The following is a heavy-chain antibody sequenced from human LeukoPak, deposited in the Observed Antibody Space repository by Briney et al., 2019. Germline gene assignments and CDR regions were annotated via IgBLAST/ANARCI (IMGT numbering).Heavy chain of an antibody. CDR3: ARDPRTRLVATNQFDY. D-gene: IGHD5-12*01. CDR2: ISSSSSYI. J-gene: IGHJ4*02. V-gene: IGHV3-21*01. Sequence: GGSLRLSCAASGFTFSSYSMNWVRQAPGKGLEWVSSISSSSSYIYYADSVKGRFTISRDNAKNSLYLQMNSLRAEDTAVYYCARDPRTRLVATNQFDYWGQGTLVTVSS. CDR1: GFTFSSYS.